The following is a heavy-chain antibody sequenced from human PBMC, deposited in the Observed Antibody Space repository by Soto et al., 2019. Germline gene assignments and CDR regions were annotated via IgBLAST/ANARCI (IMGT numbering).Heavy chain of an antibody. CDR1: GFTFSSYA. V-gene: IGHV3-23*01. Sequence: GGSLRLSCAASGFTFSSYAMSWVRQAPGKGLEWVSAISGSGGSTYYADSVKGRFTISRDNSKNTLYLQMNSLRAEDTAVYYCSGGGFWSGYYPPYFDYWGQGTLVTVSS. J-gene: IGHJ4*02. CDR2: ISGSGGST. D-gene: IGHD3-3*01. CDR3: SGGGFWSGYYPPYFDY.